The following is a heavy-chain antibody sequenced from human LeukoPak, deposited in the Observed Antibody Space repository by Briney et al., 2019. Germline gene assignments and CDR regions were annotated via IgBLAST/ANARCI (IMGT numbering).Heavy chain of an antibody. Sequence: GGSLRLSCAASGFTFRTYSMNWVRQAPGKGLEWVSYISSGSSTIYYADSVKGRFTISRDNAKNSLYLQMNRLGDEDTAVSYCVSGNYYFDDRGQGTLVTVSS. D-gene: IGHD5-12*01. CDR3: VSGNYYFDD. CDR2: ISSGSSTI. V-gene: IGHV3-48*02. CDR1: GFTFRTYS. J-gene: IGHJ4*02.